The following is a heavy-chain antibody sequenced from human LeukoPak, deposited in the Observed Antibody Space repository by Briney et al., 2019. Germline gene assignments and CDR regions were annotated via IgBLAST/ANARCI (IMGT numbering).Heavy chain of an antibody. D-gene: IGHD6-13*01. CDR1: GGSISSSSYY. V-gene: IGHV4-39*07. J-gene: IGHJ4*02. CDR2: IYYSGST. Sequence: SETLSLTCTVSGGSISSSSYYWGWIRQPPGKGLEWIGSIYYSGSTYYNPSLKSRVTMSVDTSKNQFSLKLSSVTAADTAVYYCARDRGIAAAGPFDYWGQGTLVTVSS. CDR3: ARDRGIAAAGPFDY.